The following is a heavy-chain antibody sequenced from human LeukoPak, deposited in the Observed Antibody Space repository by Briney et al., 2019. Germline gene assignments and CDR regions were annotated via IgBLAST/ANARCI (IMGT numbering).Heavy chain of an antibody. D-gene: IGHD2-8*01. CDR2: INHSGST. J-gene: IGHJ6*02. V-gene: IGHV4-34*01. CDR1: GGSFSGYY. CDR3: ARSNPYYYYYGMDV. Sequence: PSETLSLTCAAYGGSFSGYYWSWIRQPPGKGLEWIGEINHSGSTNYNPSLKSRVTISVDTSKNQFSLKLSSVTAADTAVYYCARSNPYYYYYGMDVWGQGTTVTVSS.